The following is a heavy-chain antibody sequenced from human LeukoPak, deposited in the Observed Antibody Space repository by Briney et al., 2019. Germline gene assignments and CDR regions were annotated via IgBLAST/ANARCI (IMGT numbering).Heavy chain of an antibody. Sequence: PGRSLRLSCAASGFAFSSYGMHWVRHAPGKGLEWVAVISYDGSNKYYADSVKGRFTISRDNSKNTLFLQMNGLRAEDTAVYYCAKGGSSWLRPNQHWGQGTLVTVSS. J-gene: IGHJ1*01. V-gene: IGHV3-30*18. CDR2: ISYDGSNK. CDR1: GFAFSSYG. D-gene: IGHD6-13*01. CDR3: AKGGSSWLRPNQH.